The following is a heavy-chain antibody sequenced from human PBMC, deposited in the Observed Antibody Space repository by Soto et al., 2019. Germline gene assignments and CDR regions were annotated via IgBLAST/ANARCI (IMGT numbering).Heavy chain of an antibody. CDR3: ARKIGDSGSYAGGDFDY. V-gene: IGHV4-34*01. CDR1: GGSFSGYY. CDR2: INHSGST. Sequence: SETLSLTCAVYGGSFSGYYWSWIRQPPGKGLEWIGEINHSGSTNYNPSLKSRVTISVDTSKNQFSLKLSSVTAADTAVYYCARKIGDSGSYAGGDFDYWGQGTLVTVSS. J-gene: IGHJ4*02. D-gene: IGHD1-26*01.